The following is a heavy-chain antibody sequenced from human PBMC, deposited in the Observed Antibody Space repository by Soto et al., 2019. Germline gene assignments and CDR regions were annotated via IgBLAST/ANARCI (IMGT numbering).Heavy chain of an antibody. CDR3: ARVGCSGGSCYPPWFDP. Sequence: SETLSLTCTVSGGSISSYYWSWIRQPPGKGLEWIGYIYYSGSTNYNPSLKSRVTISVDTSKNQFSLKLSSVTAADTAVYYCARVGCSGGSCYPPWFDPWGQGTLVTVSS. D-gene: IGHD2-15*01. CDR1: GGSISSYY. CDR2: IYYSGST. V-gene: IGHV4-59*01. J-gene: IGHJ5*02.